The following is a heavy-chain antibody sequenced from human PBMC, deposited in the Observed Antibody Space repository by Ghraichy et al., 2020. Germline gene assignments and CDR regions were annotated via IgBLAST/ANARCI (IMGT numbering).Heavy chain of an antibody. Sequence: GGSLRLSCAASGFTFTTYGMHWVRQAPGRGLEWVAFIWTDGTNKYYADSVKGRFTISRDNSKNTLYLQMNSLRVEDTAVYYCAKGDSSGPAGGFWGQGTLVTVSS. CDR2: IWTDGTNK. CDR1: GFTFTTYG. D-gene: IGHD6-19*01. V-gene: IGHV3-30*02. CDR3: AKGDSSGPAGGF. J-gene: IGHJ4*02.